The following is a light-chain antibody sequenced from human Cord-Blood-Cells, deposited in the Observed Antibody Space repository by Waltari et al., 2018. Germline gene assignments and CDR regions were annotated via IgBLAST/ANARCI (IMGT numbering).Light chain of an antibody. V-gene: IGLV2-11*01. CDR2: DVS. J-gene: IGLJ2*01. Sequence: QSALTQPRSVSGSTGQSVTISCTGTSSDVGGYNYVSWYQQHPGKAPKLMIYDVSKRPSGVPDRFSGSKSGNTASMTISGLQADDEAEYYCCSYAGSYVVFGGGTKLTVL. CDR1: SSDVGGYNY. CDR3: CSYAGSYVV.